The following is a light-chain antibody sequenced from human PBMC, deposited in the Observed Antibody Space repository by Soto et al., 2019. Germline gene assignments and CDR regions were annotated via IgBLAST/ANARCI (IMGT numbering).Light chain of an antibody. J-gene: IGLJ2*01. CDR1: SSNIGAGYD. V-gene: IGLV1-40*01. CDR3: QAYDSSLSVHVV. CDR2: GNR. Sequence: QSVLTQPPSVSGAPGQRVTISCTGNSSNIGAGYDVDWYQLLPGTAPKVLIYGNRNRPSGVPDRFSGSKYATSASLAITGVQAEDEADYYCQAYDSSLSVHVVFGGGTKLTVL.